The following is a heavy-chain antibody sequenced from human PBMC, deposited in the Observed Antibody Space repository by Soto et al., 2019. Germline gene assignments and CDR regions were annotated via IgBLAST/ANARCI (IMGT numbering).Heavy chain of an antibody. CDR2: ISGSGGST. V-gene: IGHV3-23*01. CDR1: GFTFSSYA. D-gene: IGHD2-2*01. Sequence: GGSLRLSCAASGFTFSSYAMSWVRQAPGKGLEWVSAISGSGGSTYYAGSVKGRFTISRDNSKNTLYLQMNSLRAEDTAVYYCAKVTGLRIVVVPAAMRAFDIWGQGTMVTVSS. CDR3: AKVTGLRIVVVPAAMRAFDI. J-gene: IGHJ3*02.